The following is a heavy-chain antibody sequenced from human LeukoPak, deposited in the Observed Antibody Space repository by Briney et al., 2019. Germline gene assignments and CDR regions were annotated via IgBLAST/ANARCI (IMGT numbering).Heavy chain of an antibody. CDR3: AKDCTDKGFDY. D-gene: IGHD2-8*01. J-gene: IGHJ4*02. CDR2: ISYDGSNK. CDR1: GFTFSSYG. V-gene: IGHV3-30*18. Sequence: PGGSLRLSCAASGFTFSSYGMRWVRQAPGKGLEWVAVISYDGSNKYYADSVKGRFTISRDNSKNTLYLQMNSLRAEDTAVYYCAKDCTDKGFDYWGQGTLVTVPS.